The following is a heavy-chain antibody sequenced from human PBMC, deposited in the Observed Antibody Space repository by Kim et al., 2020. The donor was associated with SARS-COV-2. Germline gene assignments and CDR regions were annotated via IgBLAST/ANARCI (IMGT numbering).Heavy chain of an antibody. CDR3: ARARGDSGILTGFDP. CDR1: GYTFTSYA. CDR2: INAGNGNT. D-gene: IGHD1-26*01. J-gene: IGHJ5*02. V-gene: IGHV1-3*01. Sequence: ASVKVSCKASGYTFTSYAMHWVRQAPGQRLEWMGWINAGNGNTRYSQKFQGRVTITRDTSASTAYMELSSLRSEDTAVYYCARARGDSGILTGFDPWGQGTLVTVSS.